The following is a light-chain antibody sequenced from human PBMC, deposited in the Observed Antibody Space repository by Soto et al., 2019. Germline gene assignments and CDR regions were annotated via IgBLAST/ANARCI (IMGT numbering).Light chain of an antibody. V-gene: IGLV2-14*01. J-gene: IGLJ1*01. CDR1: SSDVGGYNY. CDR2: EVS. CDR3: TSYTSSSTSCV. Sequence: QSALTQAACVSGSPGQSITISCTGTSSDVGGYNYVSWYQQHPGKAPKLMVYEVSNRPSGVSNRFSGSKSGNTASLTISGLQAEDEADYYCTSYTSSSTSCVFGTGTKVTVL.